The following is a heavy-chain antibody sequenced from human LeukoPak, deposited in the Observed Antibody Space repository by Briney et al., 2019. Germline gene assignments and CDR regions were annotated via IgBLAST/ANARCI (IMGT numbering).Heavy chain of an antibody. V-gene: IGHV3-30*02. CDR1: GFTFSSYG. Sequence: GGSLRLSCAASGFTFSSYGMHWVRQAPGKGLEWVAFIRYDGSNKYYADSVKGRFTISRDNSKNTLYLQMNSLRAEDTAVYYCATYCSSTSCYHYYYYYMDVWGKGTTVTVSS. CDR2: IRYDGSNK. J-gene: IGHJ6*03. D-gene: IGHD2-2*01. CDR3: ATYCSSTSCYHYYYYYMDV.